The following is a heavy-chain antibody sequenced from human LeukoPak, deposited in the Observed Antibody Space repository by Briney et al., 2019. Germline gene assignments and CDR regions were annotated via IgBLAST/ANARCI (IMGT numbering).Heavy chain of an antibody. CDR3: ARAYGESYGGNY. J-gene: IGHJ4*02. Sequence: GGSLRLSCAASGFTFSSYTMNWVRQAPGKGPGWVSHISGSSSTIYYADSVKGLFTVSRDNAKSSLYLQMNSLRAEDTAVYYCARAYGESYGGNYWGQGTLVTVSS. V-gene: IGHV3-48*04. CDR1: GFTFSSYT. D-gene: IGHD4/OR15-4a*01. CDR2: ISGSSSTI.